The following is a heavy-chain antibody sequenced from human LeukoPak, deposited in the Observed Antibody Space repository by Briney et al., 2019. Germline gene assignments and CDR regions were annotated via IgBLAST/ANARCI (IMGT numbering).Heavy chain of an antibody. CDR1: GGSISSYY. J-gene: IGHJ4*02. CDR2: IYYSGST. Sequence: PSETLSLTCTVSGGSISSYYWSWIRQPPGKGLEWIGYIYYSGSTNYNPSLKSRVTISVDTSKNQFSLKLSSVTAADTAVYYCARESIEGGYCSSTSCPYYFDYWGQGTLVTVSS. CDR3: ARESIEGGYCSSTSCPYYFDY. D-gene: IGHD2-2*01. V-gene: IGHV4-59*12.